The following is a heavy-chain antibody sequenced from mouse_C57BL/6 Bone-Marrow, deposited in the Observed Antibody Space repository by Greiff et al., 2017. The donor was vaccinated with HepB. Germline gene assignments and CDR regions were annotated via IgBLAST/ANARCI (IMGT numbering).Heavy chain of an antibody. Sequence: QVQLQQSGAELVMPGASVKLSCKASGYTFTSYWMHWVKQRPGQGLEWIGEIDPSDSYTNYNQKFKGKSTLTVDKSSSTAYMQLSSLTSEDSAVYYCTRWGDYGGSTNYFDYWGQGTTLTVSS. D-gene: IGHD2-4*01. J-gene: IGHJ2*01. CDR2: IDPSDSYT. V-gene: IGHV1-69*01. CDR3: TRWGDYGGSTNYFDY. CDR1: GYTFTSYW.